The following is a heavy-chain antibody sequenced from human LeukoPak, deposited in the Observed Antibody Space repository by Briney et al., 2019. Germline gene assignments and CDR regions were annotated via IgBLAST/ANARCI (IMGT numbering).Heavy chain of an antibody. CDR1: GFTFDDDT. Sequence: GGSLRLSCAASGFTFDDDTMHCVRQAPGKGLEWVSFISWDGGSTYYADSVKGRFTISRDNSKNSLYLQMNSLRTEDTALYYCAKGSSWSDVGTFDYWGQGTLVTVSS. CDR3: AKGSSWSDVGTFDY. D-gene: IGHD6-13*01. V-gene: IGHV3-43*01. J-gene: IGHJ4*02. CDR2: ISWDGGST.